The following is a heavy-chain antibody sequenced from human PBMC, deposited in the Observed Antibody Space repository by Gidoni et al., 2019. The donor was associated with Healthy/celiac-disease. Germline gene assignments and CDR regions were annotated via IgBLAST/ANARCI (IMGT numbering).Heavy chain of an antibody. J-gene: IGHJ6*02. CDR2: IIPIFGTA. CDR1: GGTFSSYA. Sequence: QVQLVQSGAEVKKPGSSVKVSCKASGGTFSSYAISWVRQAPGQGLEWMGGIIPIFGTANYAQKFQGRVTITADESTSTAYMELSSLRSEDTAVYYCARPPLSRINKRWSYYYYGMDVWGQGTTVTVSS. CDR3: ARPPLSRINKRWSYYYYGMDV. D-gene: IGHD2-15*01. V-gene: IGHV1-69*01.